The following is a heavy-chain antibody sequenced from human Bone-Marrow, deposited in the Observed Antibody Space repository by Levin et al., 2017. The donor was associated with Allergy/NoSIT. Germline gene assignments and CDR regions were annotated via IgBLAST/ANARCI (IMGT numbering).Heavy chain of an antibody. CDR3: ARGIAAQEDY. J-gene: IGHJ4*02. D-gene: IGHD6-6*01. CDR1: GFTFSSYW. Sequence: GESLKISCAASGFTFSSYWMHWVRQAPGKGLVWVSRINSDGSSTSYADSVKGRFTISRDNAKNTLYLQMNSLRAEDTAVYYCARGIAAQEDYWGQGTLVTVSS. V-gene: IGHV3-74*01. CDR2: INSDGSST.